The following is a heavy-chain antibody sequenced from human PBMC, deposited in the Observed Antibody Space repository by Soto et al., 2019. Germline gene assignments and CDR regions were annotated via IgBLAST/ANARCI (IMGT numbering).Heavy chain of an antibody. J-gene: IGHJ6*02. D-gene: IGHD1-26*01. CDR2: ISAYNGNT. CDR3: ARIVGAINYYYGMDV. V-gene: IGHV1-18*01. CDR1: GYSFISYG. Sequence: ASVKVSCKASGYSFISYGISWVRQAPGQGLEWMGWISAYNGNTNYAQKLQGRVTMTTDTSTSTAYMELRSLRSDDTAVYYCARIVGAINYYYGMDVWGQGTTVTVAS.